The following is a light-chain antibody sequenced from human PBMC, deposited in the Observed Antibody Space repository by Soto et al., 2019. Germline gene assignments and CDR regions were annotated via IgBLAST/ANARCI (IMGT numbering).Light chain of an antibody. CDR1: SSDVGSYNL. Sequence: QPVLTQPASVSGSPGRSITISCTGTSSDVGSYNLVSWYQQHPGKAPKLMIYEVSKRPSGVSNRFSGSKSGNTASLAISGLQAEDEADYYCCSYAGSSTLDVFGTGTKLTVL. CDR2: EVS. V-gene: IGLV2-23*02. J-gene: IGLJ1*01. CDR3: CSYAGSSTLDV.